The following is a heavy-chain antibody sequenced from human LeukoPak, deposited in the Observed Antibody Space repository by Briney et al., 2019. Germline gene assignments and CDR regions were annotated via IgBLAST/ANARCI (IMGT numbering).Heavy chain of an antibody. J-gene: IGHJ4*02. CDR2: IYNSGST. Sequence: SETLSLTCTVSGGFISSYYWSWLRQPAGKGLEWIGHIYNSGSTNYNPSLKGRVTMSVATSNHQFSLHLSSVTAADTPIYYCATGSRRLADFHYWGQGTLVTVSS. D-gene: IGHD6-19*01. CDR1: GGFISSYY. CDR3: ATGSRRLADFHY. V-gene: IGHV4-4*07.